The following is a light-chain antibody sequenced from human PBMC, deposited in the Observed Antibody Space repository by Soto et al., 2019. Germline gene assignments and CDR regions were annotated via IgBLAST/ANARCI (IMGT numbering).Light chain of an antibody. Sequence: EMVMTQSPAILSVSPGASATLSCRASQSVNSNYLAWYQQHPGQPARLLIYGISTRATGIPARFSGSGSGTEFSLTISSLQAEAFAVYFSQQYNNWPPNFGQGPRLEIK. CDR2: GIS. J-gene: IGKJ5*01. CDR3: QQYNNWPPN. CDR1: QSVNSN. V-gene: IGKV3-15*01.